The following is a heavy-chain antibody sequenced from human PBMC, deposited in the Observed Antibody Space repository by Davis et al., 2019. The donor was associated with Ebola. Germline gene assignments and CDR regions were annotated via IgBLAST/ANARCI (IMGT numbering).Heavy chain of an antibody. CDR3: ARGGCSSASCYQWAFDL. CDR2: INHSGST. CDR1: GGSFSGYY. J-gene: IGHJ2*01. D-gene: IGHD2-2*01. Sequence: MPGGSLRLSCAVYGGSFSGYYWSWIRQPPGKGLEWIGEINHSGSTNYNPSLKSRVTISVDTSKNQFSLRLNSLTAADTAVYYCARGGCSSASCYQWAFDLWGRGTLVTVSS. V-gene: IGHV4-34*01.